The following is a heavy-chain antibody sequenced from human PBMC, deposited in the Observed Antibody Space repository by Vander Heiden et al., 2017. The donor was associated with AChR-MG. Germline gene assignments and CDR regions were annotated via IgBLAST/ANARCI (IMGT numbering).Heavy chain of an antibody. CDR3: ARELTGSFYFDF. CDR1: GFTFTNYH. J-gene: IGHJ4*02. D-gene: IGHD1-26*01. CDR2: INPSLDST. Sequence: QVQLVQSGAEVKKPGASLKVSCKTSGFTFTNYHMHWVRQAPGQGLEWVGTINPSLDSTHYAQKFQGRVRMTRDTSTKTVYMDMTSLRPEDTAVYFFARELTGSFYFDFWGQGSLVTVSS. V-gene: IGHV1-46*03.